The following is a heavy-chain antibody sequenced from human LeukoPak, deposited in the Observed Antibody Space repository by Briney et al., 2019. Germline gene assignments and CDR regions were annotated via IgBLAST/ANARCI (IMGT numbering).Heavy chain of an antibody. V-gene: IGHV4-34*01. Sequence: SETLSLTCAVYGGSFSGYYWSWIRQPPGKGLEWIGEINHSGSTNYNPSLKSRVTISVDTSKNQFSLKLSSVTAADTAVYYCARGGKYYYGSDNWFDPWGQGTLVTVSS. J-gene: IGHJ5*02. CDR1: GGSFSGYY. CDR2: INHSGST. CDR3: ARGGKYYYGSDNWFDP. D-gene: IGHD3-10*01.